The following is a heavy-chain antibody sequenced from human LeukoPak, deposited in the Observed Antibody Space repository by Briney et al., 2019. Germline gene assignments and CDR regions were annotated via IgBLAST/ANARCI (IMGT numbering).Heavy chain of an antibody. CDR1: GFTVSSNY. CDR2: ISGLGGSA. D-gene: IGHD6-13*01. V-gene: IGHV3-53*01. Sequence: GGSLRLSCAASGFTVSSNYMNWVRQAPGKGLEWVSGISGLGGSAYYAASVKGRFTISRDNSGNRVFLQLNSLRVEDTAVYYCARRGGSSWSSFDYWGQGTLVTVSS. J-gene: IGHJ4*02. CDR3: ARRGGSSWSSFDY.